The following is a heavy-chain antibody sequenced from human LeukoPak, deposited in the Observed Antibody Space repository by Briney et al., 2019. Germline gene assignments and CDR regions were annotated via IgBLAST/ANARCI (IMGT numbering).Heavy chain of an antibody. CDR1: GFTFDDYA. CDR3: AKDTRLLWSGYFDY. CDR2: ISWNSGSI. Sequence: GRSLRLSCAASGFTFDDYAMHWVWQAPGKGLEWVSGISWNSGSIGYADSVKGRFTIFRDNAKNSLYLQMNSLRAEDTALYYCAKDTRLLWSGYFDYWGQGTLVTVSS. J-gene: IGHJ4*02. V-gene: IGHV3-9*01. D-gene: IGHD3-10*02.